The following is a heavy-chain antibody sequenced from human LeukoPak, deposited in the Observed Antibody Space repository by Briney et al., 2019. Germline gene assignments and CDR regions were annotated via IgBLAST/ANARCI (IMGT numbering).Heavy chain of an antibody. V-gene: IGHV3-33*01. Sequence: GGSLRLSCAASGFTFGGYGMHWVRQAPGKGLEWVAVIWYDGSNKFYADSVQGRFTISRDNSKNTLYLQMNSLRADDTAVYYCATENSGSYYGYFDSWGQGTLVTVSS. CDR1: GFTFGGYG. D-gene: IGHD1-26*01. CDR3: ATENSGSYYGYFDS. J-gene: IGHJ4*03. CDR2: IWYDGSNK.